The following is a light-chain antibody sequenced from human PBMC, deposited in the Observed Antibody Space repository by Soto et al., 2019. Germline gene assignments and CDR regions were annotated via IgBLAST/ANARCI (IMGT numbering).Light chain of an antibody. CDR3: QHYNSYSQA. CDR1: HEIRSA. J-gene: IGKJ1*01. Sequence: DIQLTQSPAALSGSVGDRVTMTCRASHEIRSALGWYQQKPGKAPKLLIYDASTLESGVPSRFSGSGSGTEFTLTISSLQPDDFATYYCQHYNSYSQAFGQGTKVDIK. V-gene: IGKV1-5*01. CDR2: DAS.